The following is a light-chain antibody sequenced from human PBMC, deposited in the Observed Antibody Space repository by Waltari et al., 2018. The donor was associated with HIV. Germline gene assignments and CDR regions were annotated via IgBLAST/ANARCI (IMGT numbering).Light chain of an antibody. J-gene: IGLJ3*02. CDR2: ENN. CDR3: GTWDSSLSAWV. CDR1: ISNIGDNY. Sequence: QSVLTQPPSVSAAPGQKVTISCSGSISNIGDNYLSWFQQLPGTAPKLLIYENNIRTSGIPDRFSGSKSGTSATLGITGLQTGDEADYYCGTWDSSLSAWVFGGGTKLTVL. V-gene: IGLV1-51*02.